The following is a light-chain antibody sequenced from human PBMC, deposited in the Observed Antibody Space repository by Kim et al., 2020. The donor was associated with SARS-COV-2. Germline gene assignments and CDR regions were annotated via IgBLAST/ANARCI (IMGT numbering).Light chain of an antibody. CDR2: GKN. CDR3: NSRDSSGNHWV. CDR1: SLRIYY. J-gene: IGLJ3*02. V-gene: IGLV3-19*01. Sequence: SSELTQDPAVSVALGQTVRITCQGDSLRIYYASRYQQKPGQAPVLVIYGKNNRPSGIPDRFSGSSSGNTASLTITVAQAEDEADYYCNSRDSSGNHWVFG.